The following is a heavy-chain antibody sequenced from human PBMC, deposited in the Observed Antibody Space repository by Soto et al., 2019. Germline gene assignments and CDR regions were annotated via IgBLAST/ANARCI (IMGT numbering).Heavy chain of an antibody. V-gene: IGHV4-39*01. D-gene: IGHD4-17*01. Sequence: QLQLQESGPGLVKPSDTLSLTCTVSGGSISSSSYYWGWIRQPPGKGLEWIGSIYYSGSTYYNPSLKSRVTISVDTSKNQFSLKLSSVTAADTAVYYCARLQDYGDYYFDYWGQGTLVTVSS. CDR1: GGSISSSSYY. CDR3: ARLQDYGDYYFDY. CDR2: IYYSGST. J-gene: IGHJ4*02.